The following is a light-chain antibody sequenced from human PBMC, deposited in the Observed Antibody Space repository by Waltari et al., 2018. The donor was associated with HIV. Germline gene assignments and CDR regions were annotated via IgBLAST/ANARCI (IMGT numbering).Light chain of an antibody. CDR3: HQYGGTPRT. J-gene: IGKJ2*01. V-gene: IGKV3-20*01. Sequence: EIVLTQSPGTLSLSPGERATLSCRASQSVTSSHLAWYQQRPGQAPRLLVYGASNRATGIPNRFSGSGSGTDFTLTVSRLEPEDFAVYYCHQYGGTPRTFGQGTKLEIK. CDR1: QSVTSSH. CDR2: GAS.